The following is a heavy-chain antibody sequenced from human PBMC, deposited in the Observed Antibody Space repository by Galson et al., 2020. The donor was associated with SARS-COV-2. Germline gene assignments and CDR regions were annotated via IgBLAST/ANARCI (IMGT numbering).Heavy chain of an antibody. CDR2: INLRSST. J-gene: IGHJ6*03. V-gene: IGHV4-34*01. D-gene: IGHD2-15*01. CDR1: GGSFRNYS. CDR3: ARGAEERRIIVVVPYYYSYMDV. Sequence: SETLCLTCAVSGGSFRNYSWTWIRQSPEKGLEWHGKINLRSSTNYNSSLNSRVAMSVDASKNQFSLSLSSVTAADTAVYYCARGAEERRIIVVVPYYYSYMDVWGSGTTVTVSS.